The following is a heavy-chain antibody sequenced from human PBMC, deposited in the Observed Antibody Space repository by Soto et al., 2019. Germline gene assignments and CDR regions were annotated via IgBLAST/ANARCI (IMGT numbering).Heavy chain of an antibody. D-gene: IGHD4-17*01. CDR2: IYYSGST. Sequence: SETLSLTCTVSGGSISSSSYYWGWIRQPPGKGLEWIGSIYYSGSTYYNPSLKSRVTISVDTSKNQFSLKLSSVTAADTAVYYCARGAYDYGDYDYYYMDVWGKGTTVTVSS. V-gene: IGHV4-39*01. CDR1: GGSISSSSYY. J-gene: IGHJ6*03. CDR3: ARGAYDYGDYDYYYMDV.